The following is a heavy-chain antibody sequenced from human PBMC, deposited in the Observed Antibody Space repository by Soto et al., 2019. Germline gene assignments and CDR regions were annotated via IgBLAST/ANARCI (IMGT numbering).Heavy chain of an antibody. D-gene: IGHD3-3*01. V-gene: IGHV1-18*01. CDR3: ARDWGSAAFTIFGVDRYYYYYYMDV. Sequence: ASVKVSCKASGYTFTSYGISWVRQAPGQGLEWMGWISAYNGNTNYAQKLQGRVTMTTDTSTSTAYMELRSLRSDDTAVYYCARDWGSAAFTIFGVDRYYYYYYMDVWGKGTTVTVSS. CDR1: GYTFTSYG. CDR2: ISAYNGNT. J-gene: IGHJ6*03.